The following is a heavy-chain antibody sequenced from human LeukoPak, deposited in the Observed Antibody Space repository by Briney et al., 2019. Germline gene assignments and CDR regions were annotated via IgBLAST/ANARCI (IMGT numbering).Heavy chain of an antibody. CDR2: INWNGGST. V-gene: IGHV3-20*04. D-gene: IGHD2-2*01. CDR3: ARSFYQPVDY. CDR1: GFTFDDYG. Sequence: GESLRLSCAASGFTFDDYGMSWVRQAPGKGLEWVSGINWNGGSTGYADSVKGRFTISRDNAKNSLYLQMNSLRAEDTALYYYARSFYQPVDYWGQGTLVTVSS. J-gene: IGHJ4*02.